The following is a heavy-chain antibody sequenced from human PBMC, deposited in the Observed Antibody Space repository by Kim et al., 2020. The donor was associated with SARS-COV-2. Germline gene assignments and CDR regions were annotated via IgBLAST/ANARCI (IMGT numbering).Heavy chain of an antibody. CDR1: GFTFSSYA. CDR3: AKWGGHIVGATKVPYDY. J-gene: IGHJ4*02. CDR2: ISGSGGST. D-gene: IGHD1-26*01. Sequence: GSLRLSCAASGFTFSSYAMSWVRQAPGKGLEWVSAISGSGGSTYYADSVKGRFTISRDNSKNTLYLQMNSLRAEDTAVYYCAKWGGHIVGATKVPYDYWGQGTLVTVSS. V-gene: IGHV3-23*01.